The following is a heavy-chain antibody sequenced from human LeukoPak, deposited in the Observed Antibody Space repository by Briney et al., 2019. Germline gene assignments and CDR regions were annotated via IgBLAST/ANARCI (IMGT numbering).Heavy chain of an antibody. Sequence: SETLSLTCTVSGGSISSYYWSWIRQPPGKGLEWLGYIYYSGSTNYNPSLKSRVTISVDASKNQFSLKLSSVTAADTAVYYCARGGDSGYDLDYFDYWGQGTLVTVSS. J-gene: IGHJ4*02. CDR1: GGSISSYY. CDR3: ARGGDSGYDLDYFDY. CDR2: IYYSGST. V-gene: IGHV4-59*01. D-gene: IGHD5-12*01.